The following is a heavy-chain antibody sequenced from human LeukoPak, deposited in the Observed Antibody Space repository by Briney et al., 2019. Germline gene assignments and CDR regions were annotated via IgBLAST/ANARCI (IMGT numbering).Heavy chain of an antibody. J-gene: IGHJ4*02. CDR3: VRGSTLRHYQY. Sequence: SETLSLTCTVSGGSISSNNYYWGWIRRPPGKGLEWIGSIYYSGSTYYNPSLQSRVTVSVDTSKNQFSLKLSSVTAADTAVYYCVRGSTLRHYQYWGQGTLVTVSS. V-gene: IGHV4-39*01. D-gene: IGHD3-16*01. CDR1: GGSISSNNYY. CDR2: IYYSGST.